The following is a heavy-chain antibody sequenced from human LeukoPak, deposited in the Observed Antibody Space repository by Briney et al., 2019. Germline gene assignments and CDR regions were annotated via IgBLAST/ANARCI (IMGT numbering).Heavy chain of an antibody. CDR2: IYYSGRT. CDR3: ARLRGGSYAPDAYFYYGMDV. Sequence: SETLSLTCTVSGDSTSTYYWTWIRQPPGKGLEWLGYIYYSGRTNYNPSLKSRVTISVDTSKNQFSLKLRSVTASDTAVYYCARLRGGSYAPDAYFYYGMDVWGQGTTVIVSS. CDR1: GDSTSTYY. D-gene: IGHD1-26*01. V-gene: IGHV4-59*08. J-gene: IGHJ6*02.